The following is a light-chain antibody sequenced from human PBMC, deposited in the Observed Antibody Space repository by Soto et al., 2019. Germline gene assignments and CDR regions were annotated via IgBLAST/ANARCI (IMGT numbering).Light chain of an antibody. V-gene: IGLV3-21*01. J-gene: IGLJ2*01. Sequence: SYELTQPPSVSVAPGETARISCGGNNVGSRSVHWYQQKPGQAPFLVIYYDSDRPSGIPERFSGSNSGNTATLIISRVEAGDEAAYYCQVWEATGDQVVFGGGTQLTVL. CDR3: QVWEATGDQVV. CDR1: NVGSRS. CDR2: YDS.